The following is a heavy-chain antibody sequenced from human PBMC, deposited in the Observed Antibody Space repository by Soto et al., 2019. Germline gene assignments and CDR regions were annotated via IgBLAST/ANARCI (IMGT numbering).Heavy chain of an antibody. J-gene: IGHJ4*02. V-gene: IGHV4-59*01. CDR1: VGNISSFC. CDR2: ISYSGST. CDR3: TRRQGSYLDQ. Sequence: ALRVGNISSFCWSRVRQTPGKGLEWIGYISYSGSTNYNPSLNSRVTISVDTSKKQFSLKLTSVTTADTAVYYCTRRQGSYLDQWGQGTLVTVSS. D-gene: IGHD2-15*01.